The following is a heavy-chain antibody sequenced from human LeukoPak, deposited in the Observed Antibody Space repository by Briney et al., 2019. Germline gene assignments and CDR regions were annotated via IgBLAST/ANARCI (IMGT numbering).Heavy chain of an antibody. Sequence: ASVKVSCKVSGYTLTELSMHWVRQAPGKGLEWMGGFDPEDGETIYAQKFQGRVTMTEDTSTDTAYVELSSLRSEDTAVYYCATSHYEVNWFDPWGQGTLVTVSS. V-gene: IGHV1-24*01. CDR3: ATSHYEVNWFDP. CDR2: FDPEDGET. D-gene: IGHD3-22*01. CDR1: GYTLTELS. J-gene: IGHJ5*02.